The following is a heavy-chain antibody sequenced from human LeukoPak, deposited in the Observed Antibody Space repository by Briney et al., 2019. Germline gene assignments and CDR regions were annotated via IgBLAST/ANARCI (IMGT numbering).Heavy chain of an antibody. CDR1: GFTVSSNH. D-gene: IGHD1-1*01. Sequence: GGSLRLSCAASGFTVSSNHMSWVRQAPGKRLEWVSVIYSGGSTDYADSVKGRFTISRDNLKNTLYLQMNTLRAEDTAVYYCARGPAGYNWGQGTLVTVSS. CDR3: ARGPAGYN. J-gene: IGHJ4*02. CDR2: IYSGGST. V-gene: IGHV3-53*01.